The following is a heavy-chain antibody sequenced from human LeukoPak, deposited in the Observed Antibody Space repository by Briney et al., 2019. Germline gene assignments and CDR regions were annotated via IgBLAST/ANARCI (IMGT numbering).Heavy chain of an antibody. CDR3: AKDTGSPVGIDY. CDR2: IRYDVSNK. J-gene: IGHJ4*02. V-gene: IGHV3-30*02. CDR1: GFTFSNYA. Sequence: PGGSLRLSCAASGFTFSNYAIHWVRQAPGKGLEWVAFIRYDVSNKYYADSVKGRFTISRDNSKNTVYLQMNSLRAEDTDVFYCAKDTGSPVGIDYWGQGTLVTVPS. D-gene: IGHD3-10*01.